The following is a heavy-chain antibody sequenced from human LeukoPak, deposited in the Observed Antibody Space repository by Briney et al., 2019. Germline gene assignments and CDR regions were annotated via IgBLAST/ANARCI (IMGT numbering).Heavy chain of an antibody. CDR1: GFTFSSYA. J-gene: IGHJ4*02. Sequence: PGGSLRLSCAASGFTFSSYAMSWVRQAPGKWLEWVSAISGSGGSTYYADSVKGRFTISRDNSKNTLYLQMNSLRAEDTAVYYCAKGEKSGSSPFDYWGQGTLVTVSS. CDR2: ISGSGGST. CDR3: AKGEKSGSSPFDY. D-gene: IGHD1-26*01. V-gene: IGHV3-23*01.